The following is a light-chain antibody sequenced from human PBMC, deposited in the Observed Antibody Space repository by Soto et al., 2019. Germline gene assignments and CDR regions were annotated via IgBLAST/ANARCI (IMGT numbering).Light chain of an antibody. CDR3: TSYTSSRTLV. CDR2: KVS. V-gene: IGLV2-14*01. CDR1: SSDVGGYNY. Sequence: QSALTQPASVSGSPGQSFTISCTGNSSDVGGYNYVSWYQQHPGKAPKLMISKVSNRPSGVSNRFSGSKSGNTASLHISGLQAEDEAEYYCTSYTSSRTLVFGGGTKLTVL. J-gene: IGLJ2*01.